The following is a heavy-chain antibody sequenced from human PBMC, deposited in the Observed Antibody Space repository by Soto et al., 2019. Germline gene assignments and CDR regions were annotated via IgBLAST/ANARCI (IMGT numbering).Heavy chain of an antibody. CDR2: ISYSGST. J-gene: IGHJ4*02. CDR1: GGSISSYY. Sequence: QVQLHESGPGLVKPSETLSLTCTVSGGSISSYYWSWIRQPPGKGQEWIGYISYSGSTNYNPSLKSRVMISIDASKKQFSLELSSVTAADTAVYYCARGSGQFDFWGQGTLVTVSS. D-gene: IGHD6-19*01. V-gene: IGHV4-59*01. CDR3: ARGSGQFDF.